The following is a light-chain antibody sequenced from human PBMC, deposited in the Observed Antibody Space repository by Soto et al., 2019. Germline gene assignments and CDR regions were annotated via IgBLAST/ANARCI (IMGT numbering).Light chain of an antibody. CDR2: DDS. J-gene: IGLJ1*01. CDR1: NNGSKS. Sequence: SYELTQPPSVSVAPGQTARITCGGNNNGSKSVHWYQQKPGQAPVLVVYDDSDRPSGIPERFSGSNSGNTATLTISRVEAGDEADYYCQVWDSSSDHRGVFGTGTKLTVL. V-gene: IGLV3-21*02. CDR3: QVWDSSSDHRGV.